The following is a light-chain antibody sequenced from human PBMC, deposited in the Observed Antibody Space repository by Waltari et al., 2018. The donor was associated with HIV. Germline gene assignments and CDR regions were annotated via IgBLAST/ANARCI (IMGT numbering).Light chain of an antibody. CDR1: SSDIGAYDS. Sequence: QSALTQPPSASGSLRQSVTIPCTGSSSDIGAYDSVSWFQQHPRSAPKLLLYEVTRRPSTVSDRFSGSRSGSTAFLTVAGLQPDDEATYFCSSYGDSLRVLFGGGTNVTVL. CDR3: SSYGDSLRVL. V-gene: IGLV2-8*01. J-gene: IGLJ3*02. CDR2: EVT.